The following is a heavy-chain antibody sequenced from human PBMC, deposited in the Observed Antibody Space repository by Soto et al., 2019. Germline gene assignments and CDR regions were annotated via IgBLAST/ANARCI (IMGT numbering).Heavy chain of an antibody. Sequence: SETLSLTCTVSGGSISSYYWSWIRQPPGKGLEWIGYIYYSGSTNYNPSLKSRVTISVDTSKNQFSLKLSSVTAADTAVYYCARQQLVLSWFDPWGQGTLVTVSS. CDR2: IYYSGST. D-gene: IGHD6-13*01. V-gene: IGHV4-59*01. J-gene: IGHJ5*02. CDR3: ARQQLVLSWFDP. CDR1: GGSISSYY.